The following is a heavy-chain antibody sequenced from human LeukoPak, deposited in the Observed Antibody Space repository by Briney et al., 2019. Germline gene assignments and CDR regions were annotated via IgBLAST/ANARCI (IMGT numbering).Heavy chain of an antibody. CDR1: GGSISSGDYY. J-gene: IGHJ4*02. V-gene: IGHV4-39*07. Sequence: SETLSLTCTVSGGSISSGDYYWSWIRQPPGKGLEWIGEINHSGSTNYNPSLKSRVTISVDTSKNQFSLKLSSVTAADTAVYYCAREGSGSSDWGQGTLVTVSS. D-gene: IGHD6-6*01. CDR3: AREGSGSSD. CDR2: INHSGST.